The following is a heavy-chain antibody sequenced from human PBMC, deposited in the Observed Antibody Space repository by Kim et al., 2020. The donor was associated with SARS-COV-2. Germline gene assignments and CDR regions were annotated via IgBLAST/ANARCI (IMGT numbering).Heavy chain of an antibody. CDR3: ARSDPLLLPRNNWFDP. J-gene: IGHJ5*02. Sequence: KLQGRVTITADESTSTAYMELSSLGSEDTAVYYCARSDPLLLPRNNWFDPWGQGTLVTVSS. V-gene: IGHV1-69*01. D-gene: IGHD3-22*01.